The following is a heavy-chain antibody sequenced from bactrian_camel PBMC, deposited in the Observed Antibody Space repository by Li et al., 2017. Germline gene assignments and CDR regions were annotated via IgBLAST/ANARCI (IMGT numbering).Heavy chain of an antibody. J-gene: IGHJ4*01. V-gene: IGHV3S45*01. Sequence: QLVESGGGSVQAGGSLTLSCLISGHTYMGWFRQAPGKEREGVAAMYNRLVLKSYYSDSVKDRFTISLDNDKNTLYLQMLSLKPEDTAMYYCAARSLPGVVPPLAESSYNIWGQGTQVTVS. CDR1: GHTY. CDR2: MYNRLVLKS. CDR3: AARSLPGVVPPLAESSYNI. D-gene: IGHD7*01.